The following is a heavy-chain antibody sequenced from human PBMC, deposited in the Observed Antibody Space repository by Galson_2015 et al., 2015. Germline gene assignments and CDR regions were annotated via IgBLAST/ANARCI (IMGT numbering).Heavy chain of an antibody. CDR2: ISSSSYI. J-gene: IGHJ4*02. Sequence: SLRLSCAASGFTFSSYSMNWVRQAPGKGLEWVSSISSSSYIYYADSVKGRFTISRDNAKNSLYLQMNSLRAEDTAVYYCARAENIVLMVYAPEGFDYWGQGTLVTVSS. CDR1: GFTFSSYS. V-gene: IGHV3-21*01. D-gene: IGHD2-8*01. CDR3: ARAENIVLMVYAPEGFDY.